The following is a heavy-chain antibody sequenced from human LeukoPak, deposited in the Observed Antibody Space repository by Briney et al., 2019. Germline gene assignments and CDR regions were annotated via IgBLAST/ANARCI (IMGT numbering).Heavy chain of an antibody. Sequence: PGESLKISCKGSGYSFTSYWIGWVRQMPGKGLEWMGIIYPGDSDTRYSPSFQGQVTISADKSISTAYLQWSSLKASDTAMYYCARSRRGRWLPPSWYYFDYWGQGTLVTVSS. J-gene: IGHJ4*02. CDR2: IYPGDSDT. D-gene: IGHD5-24*01. V-gene: IGHV5-51*01. CDR1: GYSFTSYW. CDR3: ARSRRGRWLPPSWYYFDY.